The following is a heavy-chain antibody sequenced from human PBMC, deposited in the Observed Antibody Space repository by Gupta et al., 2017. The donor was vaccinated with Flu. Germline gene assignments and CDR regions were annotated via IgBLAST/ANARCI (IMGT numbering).Heavy chain of an antibody. V-gene: IGHV4-39*01. CDR3: ARRSRLDCGSSSCYVFDH. J-gene: IGHJ4*02. Sequence: QLQLQESGPGLVKPSETLSVTCTVSGESVSSTNYYWGWIRQPPGKGLEWIGSIHYRGNTYYNPSLKSRVTISVDTSKKQFSLRVSSVTATDTAVYYCARRSRLDCGSSSCYVFDHWGQGTLVTVSS. D-gene: IGHD2-2*01. CDR1: GESVSSTNYY. CDR2: IHYRGNT.